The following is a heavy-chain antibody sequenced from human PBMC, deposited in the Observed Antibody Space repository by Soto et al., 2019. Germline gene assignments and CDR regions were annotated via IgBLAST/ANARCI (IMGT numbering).Heavy chain of an antibody. CDR2: IHYSGSA. J-gene: IGHJ4*02. Sequence: SETLSLTCTVSGGSISSYYWSWIRQPPGKGLEWIGYIHYSGSANYNPSLMSRVTISVDSSKNQFPLKLSSVTAADTAVYYCARAQNGSPHFXYWGQGTLVTVSS. V-gene: IGHV4-59*01. CDR3: ARAQNGSPHFXY. D-gene: IGHD1-26*01. CDR1: GGSISSYY.